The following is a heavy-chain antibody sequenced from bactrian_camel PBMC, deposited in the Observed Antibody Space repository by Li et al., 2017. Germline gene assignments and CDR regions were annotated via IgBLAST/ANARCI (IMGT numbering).Heavy chain of an antibody. J-gene: IGHJ6*01. Sequence: HVQLVESGGGLVRPGGSLRLSCAASGFAFSDYPMSWVRQAPGKGLEWVSSIADGDTYYADSVKGRFTISRDNAKNTLYLQMNSLKSEDTALYYCATVLVGSGGYSWGQGTQVTVS. D-gene: IGHD2*01. CDR1: GFAFSDYP. CDR3: ATVLVGSGGYS. V-gene: IGHV3-2*01. CDR2: IADGDT.